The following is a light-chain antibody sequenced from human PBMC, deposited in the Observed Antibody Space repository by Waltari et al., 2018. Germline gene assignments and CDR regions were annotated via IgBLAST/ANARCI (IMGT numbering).Light chain of an antibody. CDR1: SSDVGSSNR. CDR2: EVN. Sequence: QSALTQPPSVSGSPGQSVTISCTGTSSDVGSSNRVSWYQQPPGTAPKLMIYEVNYRPSGVPDRFSGPKSGNTASLTISGLQAEDEADYYCCSYAGSYTWVFGGGTKLTVL. J-gene: IGLJ3*02. V-gene: IGLV2-18*02. CDR3: CSYAGSYTWV.